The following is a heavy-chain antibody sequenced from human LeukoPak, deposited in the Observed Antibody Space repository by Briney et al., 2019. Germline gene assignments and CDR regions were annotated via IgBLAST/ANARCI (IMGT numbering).Heavy chain of an antibody. CDR1: RYTFLKYR. J-gene: IGHJ6*04. CDR3: ARDIPMDV. V-gene: IGHV1-18*04. D-gene: IGHD2-21*01. CDR2: ISAYNGNT. Sequence: AAVTVSFQATRYTFLKYRISWVRQAPGQGLEWMGWISAYNGNTNYAQKLQGRVTMTTDTATSTAYMELYSLISDNTAVYYCARDIPMDVWGKGTTVTVSS.